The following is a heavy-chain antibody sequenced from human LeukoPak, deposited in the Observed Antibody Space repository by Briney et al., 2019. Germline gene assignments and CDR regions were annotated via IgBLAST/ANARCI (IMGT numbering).Heavy chain of an antibody. D-gene: IGHD6-13*01. Sequence: SGPTLVNPTQTLTLTCTFSGFSLSTSGVGVGWIRQPPGKALEWLALIYWDDDKRYSPSLKSRLTITKDTSKNQVVLTMTNMDPVDTATYYCAHRLWDGSSWYGIAFDIWGQGTMVTVSS. CDR3: AHRLWDGSSWYGIAFDI. J-gene: IGHJ3*02. CDR1: GFSLSTSGVG. V-gene: IGHV2-5*02. CDR2: IYWDDDK.